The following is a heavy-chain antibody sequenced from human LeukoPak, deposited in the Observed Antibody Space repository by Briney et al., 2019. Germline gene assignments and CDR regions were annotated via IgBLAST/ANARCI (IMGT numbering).Heavy chain of an antibody. CDR2: ISYIGST. Sequence: PSETLSLACAVSDDSFSSHYWTWIRQPPGKGLEWIGYISYIGSTNYNPSLKSRVTISIDTSKNQFSLKLSSVTAADTAVYYCARDLVTVTKGFDIWGQGTMVSVSS. D-gene: IGHD4-17*01. CDR3: ARDLVTVTKGFDI. J-gene: IGHJ3*02. CDR1: DDSFSSHY. V-gene: IGHV4-59*11.